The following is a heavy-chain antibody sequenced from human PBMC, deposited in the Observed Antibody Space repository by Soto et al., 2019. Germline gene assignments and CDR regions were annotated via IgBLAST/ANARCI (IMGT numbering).Heavy chain of an antibody. CDR3: ARDLDYGGTDY. CDR1: GGSISSYY. Sequence: TSETLSLTCTVSGGSISSYYWSWIRQPPGKGLEWIGYIYYSGSTNYNPSLKSRVTISVDTSKNQFSLKLSSVTAADTAVYYCARDLDYGGTDYWGQGTLVTVSS. V-gene: IGHV4-59*01. CDR2: IYYSGST. J-gene: IGHJ4*02. D-gene: IGHD4-17*01.